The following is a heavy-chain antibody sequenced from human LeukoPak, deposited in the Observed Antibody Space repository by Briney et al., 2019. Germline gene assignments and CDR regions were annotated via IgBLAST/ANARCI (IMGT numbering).Heavy chain of an antibody. J-gene: IGHJ4*02. V-gene: IGHV3-7*01. CDR2: IKQDGSEK. Sequence: GGSLRLSCAASGFTFSSYWMSWVRQAPGKGLERVANIKQDGSEKYYVDSVKGRFTISRDNAENSLYLQVNSLRAEVTAVYYCAKDLYYYDSSGYYYEGYFDYWGQGTLVTVSS. CDR3: AKDLYYYDSSGYYYEGYFDY. CDR1: GFTFSSYW. D-gene: IGHD3-22*01.